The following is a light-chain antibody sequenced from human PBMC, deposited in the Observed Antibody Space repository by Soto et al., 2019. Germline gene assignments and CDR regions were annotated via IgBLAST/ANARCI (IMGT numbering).Light chain of an antibody. J-gene: IGKJ1*01. V-gene: IGKV1-12*01. Sequence: DIQMTQSPSSVSASVGDRVTITCRASQGISSWVAWYQQKPGKAPKLLIYAASSLQSGVPSRFSGSVSGTDFTLTVSSLQPEDFATYYCQQANSCPPWTFGQGPKVEIK. CDR1: QGISSW. CDR3: QQANSCPPWT. CDR2: AAS.